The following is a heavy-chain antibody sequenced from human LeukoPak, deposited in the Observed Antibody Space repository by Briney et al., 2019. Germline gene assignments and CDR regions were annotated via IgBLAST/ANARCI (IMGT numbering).Heavy chain of an antibody. CDR2: INPNSGGT. CDR1: GYTFTGYY. J-gene: IGHJ4*02. D-gene: IGHD5-12*01. CDR3: SASFSGYDRLFDY. V-gene: IGHV1-2*06. Sequence: GASVKVSCKAPGYTFTGYYMHWVRQVPGQGLEWMGRINPNSGGTNYAQKFQDRVTMTRDTSISTAYMELNRLTSDDTAVYYCSASFSGYDRLFDYWGQGTLVTVSS.